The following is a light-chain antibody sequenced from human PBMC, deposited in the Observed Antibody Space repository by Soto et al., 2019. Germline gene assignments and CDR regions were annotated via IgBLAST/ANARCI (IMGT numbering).Light chain of an antibody. J-gene: IGKJ2*01. CDR2: TAA. CDR1: QRITPY. CDR3: QQSYSTPHT. V-gene: IGKV1-39*01. Sequence: IHMTQSPSSLSASVGDRVTITCRASQRITPYLNWYQQKPGKAPKLLSSTAATIQGGGPSRFSGSGSRTDFTLSITTRQPEDFAPYFCQQSYSTPHTWGHGTKLEIK.